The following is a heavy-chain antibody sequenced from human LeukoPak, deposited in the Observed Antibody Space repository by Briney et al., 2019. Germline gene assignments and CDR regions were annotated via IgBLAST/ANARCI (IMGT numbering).Heavy chain of an antibody. CDR3: TTDRIAGGYYDFWSGHQGY. Sequence: PGGSLRLSCAASGFTFSSYSMNWVRQAPGKGLEWVGRIKSKADGGTTDYAAPVKGRFTISRDDSKNTLYLQMNSLKTEDTAVYYCTTDRIAGGYYDFWSGHQGYWGQGTLVTVSS. V-gene: IGHV3-15*01. CDR1: GFTFSSYS. J-gene: IGHJ4*02. D-gene: IGHD3-3*01. CDR2: IKSKADGGTT.